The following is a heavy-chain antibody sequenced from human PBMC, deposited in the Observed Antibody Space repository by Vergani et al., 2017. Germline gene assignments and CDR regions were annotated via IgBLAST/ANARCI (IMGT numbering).Heavy chain of an antibody. Sequence: EVQLLESGGGLVQPGGSLRLSCAASGFTFSSYAMSWVRQAPGKGLEWVSAISGSGGSTYYADSVKGRFTISRDNSKNTLYLQMNSLRAEDTAVYYCAKETYYDYVWVSYRPGYYFDYWAREPWSPSPQ. CDR1: GFTFSSYA. CDR3: AKETYYDYVWVSYRPGYYFDY. V-gene: IGHV3-23*01. D-gene: IGHD3-16*02. J-gene: IGHJ4*02. CDR2: ISGSGGST.